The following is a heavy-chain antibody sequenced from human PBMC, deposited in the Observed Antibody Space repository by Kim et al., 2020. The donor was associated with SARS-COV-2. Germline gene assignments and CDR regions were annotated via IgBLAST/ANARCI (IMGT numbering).Heavy chain of an antibody. Sequence: ASVKVSCKASDYTFTSYGISWVRQAPGQGLEWMGWISAYNGNTNYAQKLQGRVTMTTDTSTRTAYMELRSLRSDDTAVYYCARGRGFLPHCSGGSCYSWNYYYYGMDVWGQGTTVTVSS. J-gene: IGHJ6*02. CDR3: ARGRGFLPHCSGGSCYSWNYYYYGMDV. CDR1: DYTFTSYG. CDR2: ISAYNGNT. V-gene: IGHV1-18*01. D-gene: IGHD2-15*01.